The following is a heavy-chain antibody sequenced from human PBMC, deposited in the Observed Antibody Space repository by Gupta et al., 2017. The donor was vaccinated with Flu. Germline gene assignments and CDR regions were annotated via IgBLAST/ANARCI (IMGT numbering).Heavy chain of an antibody. V-gene: IGHV1-69*01. Sequence: QVQLVQSGAEVKKPGSSVKVSCKASGGTFSSYAISWVRQAPGQGLEWMGGIIPIFGTANYAQKFQGRVTITADESTSTAYMELSSLRSEDTAVYYCARARNWGERMGTYYFDYWGQGTLVTVSS. D-gene: IGHD7-27*01. CDR3: ARARNWGERMGTYYFDY. CDR2: IIPIFGTA. J-gene: IGHJ4*02. CDR1: GGTFSSYA.